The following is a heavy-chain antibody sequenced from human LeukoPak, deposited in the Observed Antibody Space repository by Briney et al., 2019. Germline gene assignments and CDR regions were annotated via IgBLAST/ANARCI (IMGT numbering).Heavy chain of an antibody. CDR3: ARGRSWSQYRAFDY. D-gene: IGHD5-18*01. Sequence: SETLSLTCAVYGGSFSGYYWSWIRQPPGKGLEWIGEINHSGSTNYNPSLKSRVTISADTSKNQFSLKLSSVTAADTAVYYCARGRSWSQYRAFDYWGQGTLVTVSS. CDR2: INHSGST. CDR1: GGSFSGYY. J-gene: IGHJ4*02. V-gene: IGHV4-34*01.